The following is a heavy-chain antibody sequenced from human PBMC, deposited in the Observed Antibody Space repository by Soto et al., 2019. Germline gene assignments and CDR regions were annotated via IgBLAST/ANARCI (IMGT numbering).Heavy chain of an antibody. J-gene: IGHJ3*02. CDR1: GFTFSSYG. Sequence: PGGSLRLSCAASGFTFSSYGMHWVRQAPGKGLEWVAVISYDGSNKYYADSVKGRFTISRDNSKNTLYLQMNSLRAEDTAVYYCAKGMITFGGARLGDAFDIWGQGTMVTVSS. CDR3: AKGMITFGGARLGDAFDI. D-gene: IGHD3-16*01. V-gene: IGHV3-30*18. CDR2: ISYDGSNK.